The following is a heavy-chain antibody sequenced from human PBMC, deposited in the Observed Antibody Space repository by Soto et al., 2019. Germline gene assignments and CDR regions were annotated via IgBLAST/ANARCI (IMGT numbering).Heavy chain of an antibody. CDR3: TTDPRYCSRVSCTYGLDY. V-gene: IGHV3-15*07. J-gene: IGHJ4*02. Sequence: GGSLRLSCAASGLTFSSAWMNWVRQAPGKGLEWVGRIKSRTDGGTTDNTAPVKGRFIISRDDSKNTLYLQMNSLKTEDTAVYYCTTDPRYCSRVSCTYGLDYWGQGTLVTVSS. CDR2: IKSRTDGGTT. CDR1: GLTFSSAW. D-gene: IGHD2-2*01.